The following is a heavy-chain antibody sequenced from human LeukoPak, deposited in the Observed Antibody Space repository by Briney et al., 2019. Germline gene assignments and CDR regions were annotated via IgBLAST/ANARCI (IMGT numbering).Heavy chain of an antibody. Sequence: SGTLSLNCAVSGGSISSSNWWSWVRQPPGKGLEWIGEIYHSGSTNYNPSLKSRVTISVDKSKNQFSLKLSSVTAADTAVYYCATRRMVRGAIPWFDPWGQGTLVTVSS. V-gene: IGHV4-4*02. CDR1: GGSISSSNW. D-gene: IGHD3-10*01. J-gene: IGHJ5*02. CDR2: IYHSGST. CDR3: ATRRMVRGAIPWFDP.